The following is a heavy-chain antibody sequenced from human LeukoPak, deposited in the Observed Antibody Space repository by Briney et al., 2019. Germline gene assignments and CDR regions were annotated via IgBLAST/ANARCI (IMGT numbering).Heavy chain of an antibody. Sequence: PSETLSLTCTVSGGSIMVAAYSWSWIRQPPGKGLEWIGYIYYSGRSYYNPSLKSRVTISLDRSKNQFSLRLSSVTAADTAVYYCARAAGPLAAPDFWGQGTPVTVSS. V-gene: IGHV4-30-2*01. CDR2: IYYSGRS. D-gene: IGHD6-13*01. CDR1: GGSIMVAAYS. CDR3: ARAAGPLAAPDF. J-gene: IGHJ4*02.